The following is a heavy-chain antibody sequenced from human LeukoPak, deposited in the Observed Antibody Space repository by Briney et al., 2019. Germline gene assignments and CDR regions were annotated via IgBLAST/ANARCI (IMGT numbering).Heavy chain of an antibody. V-gene: IGHV5-51*01. J-gene: IGHJ4*02. Sequence: HGASLKISCKGSGYSFTTYWIGWVRQMPRKGMEWMGVIYPGDSNTRYSPSFQGQVTISADKSISTAYLQWSSLKASVTAIYYCARRYCSADSCYHIHYLGQGTLVTVSS. D-gene: IGHD2-15*01. CDR2: IYPGDSNT. CDR1: GYSFTTYW. CDR3: ARRYCSADSCYHIHY.